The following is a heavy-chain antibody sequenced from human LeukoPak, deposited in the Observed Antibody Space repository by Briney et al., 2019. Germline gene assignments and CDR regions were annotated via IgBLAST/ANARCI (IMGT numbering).Heavy chain of an antibody. Sequence: SETLSLTCTVSGGSISNYFGSWIRQPPGKGLEWIGFISSSGSTNYNPSLKGRVTISVDTSKNRFSLKLNSVTAADTAVYYCARDRNRIAFDPWGQGTLVTVSS. CDR1: GGSISNYF. J-gene: IGHJ5*02. CDR2: ISSSGST. D-gene: IGHD1-14*01. V-gene: IGHV4-59*01. CDR3: ARDRNRIAFDP.